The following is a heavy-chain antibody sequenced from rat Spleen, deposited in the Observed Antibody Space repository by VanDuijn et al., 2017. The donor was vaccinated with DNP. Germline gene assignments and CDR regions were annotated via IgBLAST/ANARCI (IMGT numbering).Heavy chain of an antibody. J-gene: IGHJ4*01. CDR3: IRDQDYYYEGGYYPTMDV. V-gene: IGHV2S12*01. CDR2: ISSGGST. Sequence: QVQLKESGPGLVQPSQTLSLTCTVSGFSLTSHGVGWVRQPPGKGLEWIAAISSGGSTFYNSALKSRLSISRDTSKSQVFLRMNSLQPDDTGTYYCIRDQDYYYEGGYYPTMDVWGQGTSVTVSS. D-gene: IGHD1-12*02. CDR1: GFSLTSHG.